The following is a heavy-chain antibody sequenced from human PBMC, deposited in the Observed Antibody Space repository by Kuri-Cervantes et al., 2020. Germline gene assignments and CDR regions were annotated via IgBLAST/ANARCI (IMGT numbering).Heavy chain of an antibody. Sequence: GESLKISCAASGFTFSSYGMHWVRQAPGKGLEWVAFIRYDGSNKYYADSVKGRFTISRDNSKNTLYLQMNSLRAEDTAVYYCARDGDITGTIYYYMDVWGKGTTVTVSS. CDR3: ARDGDITGTIYYYMDV. CDR1: GFTFSSYG. CDR2: IRYDGSNK. D-gene: IGHD1-20*01. J-gene: IGHJ6*03. V-gene: IGHV3-30*02.